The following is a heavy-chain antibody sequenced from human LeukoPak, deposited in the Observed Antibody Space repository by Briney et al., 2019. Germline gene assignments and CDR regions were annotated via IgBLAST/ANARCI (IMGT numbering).Heavy chain of an antibody. V-gene: IGHV1-8*01. D-gene: IGHD2-2*01. Sequence: GASVTVSCKASGYTFTSYDINWVRQASGQGRERMGWLNPNSGSTDSARQFQGRVTMTRNTSISTAYLELSNLRSEDTAVYYCARLVGCGSTNCYSPDNWFDPWGQGTLVIVSS. J-gene: IGHJ5*02. CDR3: ARLVGCGSTNCYSPDNWFDP. CDR1: GYTFTSYD. CDR2: LNPNSGST.